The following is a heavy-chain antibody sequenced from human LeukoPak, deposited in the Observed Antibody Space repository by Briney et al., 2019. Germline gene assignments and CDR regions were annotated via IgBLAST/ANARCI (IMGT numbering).Heavy chain of an antibody. CDR1: GYTFTGYY. CDR2: IYPNSGGT. Sequence: ASVKVSCKASGYTFTGYYMHWVRQAPGQGLEGMGWIYPNSGGTNYAQKFQGRVTMTRDTSISTAYMELSRLRSDDTAVCYCARDKAPSGWQKPWWFDPGGQGTLVTVSS. CDR3: ARDKAPSGWQKPWWFDP. D-gene: IGHD6-19*01. V-gene: IGHV1-2*02. J-gene: IGHJ5*02.